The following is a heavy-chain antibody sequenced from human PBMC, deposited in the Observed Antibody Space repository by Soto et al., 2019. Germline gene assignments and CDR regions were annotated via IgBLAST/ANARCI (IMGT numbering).Heavy chain of an antibody. Sequence: ASVKVSCKASGYTFTSYAMHWVRQAPGQRLEWMGWINAGNGNTKYSQKFQGRVTITRDTSASTAYMELNSLRSEDTAVYYCARDRILTGYYYMDVWGKGTTVTVSS. J-gene: IGHJ6*03. CDR1: GYTFTSYA. CDR3: ARDRILTGYYYMDV. CDR2: INAGNGNT. D-gene: IGHD3-9*01. V-gene: IGHV1-3*01.